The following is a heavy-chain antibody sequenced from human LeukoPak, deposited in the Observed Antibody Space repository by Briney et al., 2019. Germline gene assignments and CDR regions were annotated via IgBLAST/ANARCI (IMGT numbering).Heavy chain of an antibody. Sequence: QAGGSLRLSCAASGFTFSSYDMHWVRQAPGKGVEWVAVISYDGSNKYYADSVKGRFTISRDNSKNTLYLQMNSLRAEDTAVYYCAKDPCSSTSCSRFDYWGQGTLVTVSS. V-gene: IGHV3-30*18. CDR2: ISYDGSNK. CDR3: AKDPCSSTSCSRFDY. CDR1: GFTFSSYD. D-gene: IGHD2-2*01. J-gene: IGHJ4*02.